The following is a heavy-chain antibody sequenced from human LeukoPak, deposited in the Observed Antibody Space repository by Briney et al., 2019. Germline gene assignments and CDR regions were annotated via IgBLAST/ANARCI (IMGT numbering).Heavy chain of an antibody. D-gene: IGHD2-21*01. CDR2: IYYSGST. CDR3: ARDYWGAFDY. V-gene: IGHV4-59*01. CDR1: GGSISSYY. J-gene: IGHJ4*02. Sequence: SETLSLTCTVSGGSISSYYWSWIRQPPGKGLEWIGYIYYSGSTNYNPSLKNRVTISVDTSKNQFSLKLSSVTAADTAVYYCARDYWGAFDYWGQGTLVTVSS.